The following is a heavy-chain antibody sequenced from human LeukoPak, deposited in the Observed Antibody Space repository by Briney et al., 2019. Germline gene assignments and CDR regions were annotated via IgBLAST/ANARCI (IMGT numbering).Heavy chain of an antibody. CDR3: ARTSTDCLDC. CDR1: GFTFRDYN. Sequence: PGGSLRLSCAASGFTFRDYNMSWIRQAPGKGLEYISYINTGGGSIYYASSVKGRFTISRDNAKNSLYLQMNNVRAEDTAVYYCARTSTDCLDCWGQGTLVTVSS. V-gene: IGHV3-11*04. D-gene: IGHD2-21*02. J-gene: IGHJ4*02. CDR2: INTGGGSI.